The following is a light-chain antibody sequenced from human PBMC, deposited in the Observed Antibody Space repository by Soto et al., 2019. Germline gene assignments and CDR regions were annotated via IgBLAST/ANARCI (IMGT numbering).Light chain of an antibody. V-gene: IGKV1-5*03. CDR1: ESISNW. CDR3: QQYNSYSWT. J-gene: IGKJ1*01. CDR2: KAS. Sequence: DIKMTQSPSTLSASVGDRVIITCRASESISNWLAWHQQKPGKAPNLLIYKASSLKSGVPLRFSGSGSGTEFTLTINSLQPDDFATYYCQQYNSYSWTFGQGTKVDI.